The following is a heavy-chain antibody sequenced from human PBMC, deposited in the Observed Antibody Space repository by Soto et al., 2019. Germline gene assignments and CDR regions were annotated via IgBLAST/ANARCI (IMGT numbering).Heavy chain of an antibody. CDR2: ISYDGSNK. J-gene: IGHJ3*01. CDR1: GFTFSTYA. CDR3: ARDQLYYNDISGRPLNAFDV. V-gene: IGHV3-30-3*01. D-gene: IGHD3-22*01. Sequence: GGSLRLSCAASGFTFSTYAMHWVRQAPGKGLEWVAVISYDGSNKYYADSVKGRFTISRDNAKNSLYLQMNSLRAEDTAVYYCARDQLYYNDISGRPLNAFDVWGQGTMVTVSS.